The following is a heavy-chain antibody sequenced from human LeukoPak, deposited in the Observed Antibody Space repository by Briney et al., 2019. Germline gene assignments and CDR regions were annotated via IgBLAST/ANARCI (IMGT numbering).Heavy chain of an antibody. V-gene: IGHV3-11*06. J-gene: IGHJ4*02. Sequence: GGSLRLSCAASGFTFSDYYMSWIRQAPGKGLEWVSYISSSSSYTNYADSVKGRFTISRDNAKNSLYLQLNSLRGEDTAVYYCASAMARGVITLPFDYWGQGTLVTVSS. D-gene: IGHD3-10*01. CDR2: ISSSSSYT. CDR3: ASAMARGVITLPFDY. CDR1: GFTFSDYY.